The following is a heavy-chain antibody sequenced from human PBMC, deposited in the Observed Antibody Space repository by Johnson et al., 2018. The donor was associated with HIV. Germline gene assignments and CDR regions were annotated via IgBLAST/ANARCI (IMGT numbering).Heavy chain of an antibody. CDR3: ARDTLAWGLLPPIGGFDI. V-gene: IGHV3-13*01. CDR2: IGTAGDT. J-gene: IGHJ3*02. Sequence: VQLVESGGGLVQPGGSLRLSCAASGFTFSSYDMHWVRQATGKGLEWVSAIGTAGDTYYPGSVKGRFTISRDNATTTLYLQMNSLRAEDTAVYYCARDTLAWGLLPPIGGFDIWGQGTMVTVSS. CDR1: GFTFSSYD. D-gene: IGHD1-26*01.